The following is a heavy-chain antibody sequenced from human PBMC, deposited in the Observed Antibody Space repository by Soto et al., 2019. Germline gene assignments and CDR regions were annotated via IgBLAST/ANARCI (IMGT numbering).Heavy chain of an antibody. V-gene: IGHV3-11*01. Sequence: GGSLRLSCAASGFLFSDHYMSWIRQAPGKGPEWISYISSTTIYYADSVRGRFTVSRDNAKNSLHLQMNSLRVDDTAVYFCARDPTTRGYFHFDPWGQGTLVTVSS. CDR3: ARDPTTRGYFHFDP. J-gene: IGHJ5*02. CDR2: ISSTTI. D-gene: IGHD2-15*01. CDR1: GFLFSDHY.